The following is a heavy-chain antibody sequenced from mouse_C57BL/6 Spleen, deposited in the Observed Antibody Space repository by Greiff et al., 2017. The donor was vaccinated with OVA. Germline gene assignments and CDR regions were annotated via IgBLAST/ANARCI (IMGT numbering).Heavy chain of an antibody. CDR3: ARSGYYGSSLIRAMDY. Sequence: QVHVKQSGAELVKPGASVKLSCKASGYTFTSYWMQWVKQRPGQGLEWIGEIDPSDSYTNYNQKFKGKATLTVDTSSSTAYMQLSSLTSEDSAVYYCARSGYYGSSLIRAMDYWGQGTSVTVSS. D-gene: IGHD1-1*01. J-gene: IGHJ4*01. V-gene: IGHV1-50*01. CDR1: GYTFTSYW. CDR2: IDPSDSYT.